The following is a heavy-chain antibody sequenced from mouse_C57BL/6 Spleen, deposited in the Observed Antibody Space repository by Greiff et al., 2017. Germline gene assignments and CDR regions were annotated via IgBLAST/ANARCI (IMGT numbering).Heavy chain of an antibody. CDR1: GYSITSGYY. CDR2: ISYDGSN. V-gene: IGHV3-6*01. CDR3: ARGSQLGFDY. D-gene: IGHD4-1*02. Sequence: EVQRVESGPGLVKPSQSLSLTCSVTGYSITSGYYWNWIRQFPGNKLEWMGYISYDGSNNYNPSLKNRISITRDTSKNQFFLKLNSVTTEDTATYYCARGSQLGFDYWGQGTTLTVSS. J-gene: IGHJ2*01.